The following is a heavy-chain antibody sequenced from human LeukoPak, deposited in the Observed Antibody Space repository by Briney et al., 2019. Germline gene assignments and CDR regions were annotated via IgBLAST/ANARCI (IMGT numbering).Heavy chain of an antibody. V-gene: IGHV1-69*04. CDR3: ATCIGGSCYSRDWFDP. D-gene: IGHD2-15*01. CDR1: GGTFSSHA. J-gene: IGHJ5*02. Sequence: EASVKVSCKPSGGTFSSHAISWVRQAPGQGLEWMGRIIPSLGIANYAQKFQGRVTITAGKSTSTAYMELSSLRSEDTAVYYCATCIGGSCYSRDWFDPWGQGTLVTVSS. CDR2: IIPSLGIA.